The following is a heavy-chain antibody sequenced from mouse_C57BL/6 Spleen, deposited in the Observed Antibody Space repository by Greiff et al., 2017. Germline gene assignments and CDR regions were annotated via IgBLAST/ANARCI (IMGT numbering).Heavy chain of an antibody. CDR2: IRSKSNNYAT. J-gene: IGHJ4*01. Sequence: EVQGVESGGGLVQPKGSLKLSCAASGFSFNTYAMNWVRQAPGKGLEWVARIRSKSNNYATYYADSVKDRFTISRDDSESMLYLQMNNLKTEDTAMYYCVSDGYLYAMDYWGQGTSVTVSS. CDR3: VSDGYLYAMDY. CDR1: GFSFNTYA. V-gene: IGHV10-1*01. D-gene: IGHD2-3*01.